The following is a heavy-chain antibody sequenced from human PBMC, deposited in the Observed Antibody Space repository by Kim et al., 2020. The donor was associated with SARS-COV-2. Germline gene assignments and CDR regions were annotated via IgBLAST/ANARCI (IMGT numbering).Heavy chain of an antibody. CDR3: ARLSSGYCSGGSCRDY. V-gene: IGHV3-21*01. D-gene: IGHD2-15*01. Sequence: GGSLRLSCAASGFTFSSYSMNWVRQAPGKGLEWVSSISSSSSYIYYADSVKGRFTISRDNAKNSLYLQMNSLRAEDTAVYYCARLSSGYCSGGSCRDYWGQGTLVTVSS. CDR2: ISSSSSYI. CDR1: GFTFSSYS. J-gene: IGHJ4*02.